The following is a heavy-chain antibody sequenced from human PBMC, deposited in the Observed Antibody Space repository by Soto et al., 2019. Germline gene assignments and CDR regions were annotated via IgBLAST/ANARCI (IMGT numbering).Heavy chain of an antibody. CDR1: SGSISSSNW. J-gene: IGHJ6*03. V-gene: IGHV4-4*02. CDR2: IYHSGST. D-gene: IGHD6-19*01. Sequence: SETLSLTCAVSSGSISSSNWWSWVRQPPGKGLEWIGEIYHSGSTNYNPSLKSRVTISVDKSKNQFSLKLSSVTAADTAVYYCASGSSGQQTYYYYYMDVWGKGTTVTVSS. CDR3: ASGSSGQQTYYYYYMDV.